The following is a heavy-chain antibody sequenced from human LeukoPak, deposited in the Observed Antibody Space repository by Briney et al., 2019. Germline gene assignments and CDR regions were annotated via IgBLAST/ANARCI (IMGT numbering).Heavy chain of an antibody. D-gene: IGHD6-19*01. CDR3: ARQQQWLVSHFDY. J-gene: IGHJ4*02. V-gene: IGHV4-31*03. CDR2: IYYSGST. Sequence: PSETLSLTCTVSGGSISSGGYYWSWIRQHPGKGLEWIGYIYYSGSTYYNPSLKSRVTISVDTSKNQFSLKLSSVTAADTAVYYCARQQQWLVSHFDYWGQGTLVTVSS. CDR1: GGSISSGGYY.